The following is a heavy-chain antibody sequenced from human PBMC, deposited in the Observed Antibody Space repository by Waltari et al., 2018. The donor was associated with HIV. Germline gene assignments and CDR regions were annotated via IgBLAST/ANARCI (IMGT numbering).Heavy chain of an antibody. CDR2: INHSGST. CDR1: GGSFSGYF. J-gene: IGHJ4*02. Sequence: QVQLQQWGAGLLKPSETLSLTCAVYGGSFSGYFWSWIRQPPGKGLEWIGEINHSGSTNYNPSLKSRVTISVDTSKNQFSLKLSSVTAADTAVYYCARVPYDYVWGSYRYTDYFDYWGQGTLVTVSS. D-gene: IGHD3-16*02. CDR3: ARVPYDYVWGSYRYTDYFDY. V-gene: IGHV4-34*01.